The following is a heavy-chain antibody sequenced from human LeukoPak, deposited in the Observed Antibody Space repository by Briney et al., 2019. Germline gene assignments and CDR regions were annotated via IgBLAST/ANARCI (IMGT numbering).Heavy chain of an antibody. CDR1: GGSISSYY. CDR3: AGGGGVLIDY. J-gene: IGHJ4*02. D-gene: IGHD2-8*01. V-gene: IGHV4-34*01. CDR2: INHSGST. Sequence: SETLSLTCTVSGGSISSYYWSWIRQPPGKGLEWIGEINHSGSTNYNPSLKSRVTISVDTSKNQFSLKLSSVTAADTAVYYCAGGGGVLIDYWGQGTLVTVSS.